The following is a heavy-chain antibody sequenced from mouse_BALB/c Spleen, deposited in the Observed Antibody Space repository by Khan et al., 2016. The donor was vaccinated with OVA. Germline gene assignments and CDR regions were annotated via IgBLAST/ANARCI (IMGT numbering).Heavy chain of an antibody. CDR2: INNYTGEP. Sequence: QVQLKQSGPELKKPGETVQISCKTSGFTFTNYGMNWVKRAPGKGLKGVGWINNYTGEPTFADDFKGRFAFSLETSANTAYLQINSLKNEDTATYCCARLGYNETMDCWGQGTSVTVSS. D-gene: IGHD2-14*01. CDR1: GFTFTNYG. CDR3: ARLGYNETMDC. V-gene: IGHV9-3-1*01. J-gene: IGHJ4*01.